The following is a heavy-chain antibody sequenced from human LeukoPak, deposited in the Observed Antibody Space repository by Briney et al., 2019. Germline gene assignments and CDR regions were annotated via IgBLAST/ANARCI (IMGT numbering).Heavy chain of an antibody. J-gene: IGHJ3*02. D-gene: IGHD3-10*01. CDR2: INSDGSST. CDR1: GLTFSSYW. V-gene: IGHV3-74*01. CDR3: STGSGHAFDI. Sequence: GGSLRLSCAASGLTFSSYWMHWVRQGPGKGLVWVSRINSDGSSTSYADSVKGRFTISRDNAKNTLYVQMNSLRAEDTAVYYCSTGSGHAFDIWGRGTMVTVSS.